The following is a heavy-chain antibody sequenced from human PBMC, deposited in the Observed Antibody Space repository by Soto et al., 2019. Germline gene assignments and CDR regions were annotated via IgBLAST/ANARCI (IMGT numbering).Heavy chain of an antibody. D-gene: IGHD3-16*01. V-gene: IGHV3-30*18. Sequence: GGSLRLSCAASGFTFSSYVMHWVRQSPGKGLEWVAVISYDGSNKYHADSVKGRFTISRDNSKNTLYLQMNSLRPEDTAVYYCAKVARLYDYVWGTPLGGLDVWGQGTTVTVSS. CDR1: GFTFSSYV. CDR3: AKVARLYDYVWGTPLGGLDV. J-gene: IGHJ6*02. CDR2: ISYDGSNK.